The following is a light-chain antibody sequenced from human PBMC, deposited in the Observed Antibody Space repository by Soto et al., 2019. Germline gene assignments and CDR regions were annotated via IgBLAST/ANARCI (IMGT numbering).Light chain of an antibody. CDR3: QQSSSTPWT. V-gene: IGKV1-39*01. CDR2: AAS. CDR1: QSISNY. Sequence: DIQMTQSPSSLSASVGDRVTITCRASQSISNYLNWYQQKPGKAPKLLIYAASSLQSGVPSRFSGSGSRTDFTLTISSLQPEDFATYYCQQSSSTPWTFGQGTKVEIK. J-gene: IGKJ1*01.